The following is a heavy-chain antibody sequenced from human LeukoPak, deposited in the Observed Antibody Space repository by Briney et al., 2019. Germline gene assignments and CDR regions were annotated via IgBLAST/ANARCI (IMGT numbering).Heavy chain of an antibody. CDR1: GYSISSGYY. D-gene: IGHD2-15*01. Sequence: PSETLSLTCTVSGYSISSGYYWGWIRQPPGKGLEWIESTHHSGGTYYNPSLKSRVTITVDTSKNQFSLKLSSVTAADTAVYYCARERGYCSGGSCNWFDPWGQGTLVTVSS. J-gene: IGHJ5*02. CDR3: ARERGYCSGGSCNWFDP. V-gene: IGHV4-38-2*02. CDR2: THHSGGT.